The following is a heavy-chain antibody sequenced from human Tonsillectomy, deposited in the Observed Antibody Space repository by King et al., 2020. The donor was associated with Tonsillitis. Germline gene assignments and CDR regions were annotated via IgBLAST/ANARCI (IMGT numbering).Heavy chain of an antibody. CDR3: ASRSQYTSGWYQFNH. J-gene: IGHJ4*02. D-gene: IGHD6-19*01. V-gene: IGHV1-2*02. CDR2: INPNTGGT. CDR1: GYTFTGYY. Sequence: QLVQSGAEVKKPGASVKVSCKASGYTFTGYYMHWVRQAPGQGLEWMGWINPNTGGTNYAQKFQGRVTMTRDTSISTAYMELSSLRSDDTAVYYCASRSQYTSGWYQFNHWGQGTLVTVSS.